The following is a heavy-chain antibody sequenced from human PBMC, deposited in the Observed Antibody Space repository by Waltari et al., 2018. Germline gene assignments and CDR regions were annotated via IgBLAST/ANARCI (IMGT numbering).Heavy chain of an antibody. D-gene: IGHD2-15*01. CDR1: GGSISSSSYY. Sequence: QLQLQESGPGLVKPSETLSLTCTVSGGSISSSSYYWGWIRQPPGKGLEWIGSIYYSGSTYYNPSLKSRVTISVDTSKNQFSLKLSSVTAADTAVYYCARPISTPYYFDYWGRGTLVTVSS. J-gene: IGHJ4*02. CDR2: IYYSGST. CDR3: ARPISTPYYFDY. V-gene: IGHV4-39*01.